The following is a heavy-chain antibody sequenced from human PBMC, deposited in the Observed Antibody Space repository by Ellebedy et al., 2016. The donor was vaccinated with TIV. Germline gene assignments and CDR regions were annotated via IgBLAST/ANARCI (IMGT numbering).Heavy chain of an antibody. Sequence: GESLKISCAASGFTFSGSPMHWVRQASGKGLEWVGRIRSKANSYATAYAASVKGRFTISRDDSTNTAYLKMNSLNTEDTAVYYCARPDWRSSGWDGDYWGQGTLVTVSS. CDR2: IRSKANSYAT. D-gene: IGHD3-9*01. CDR1: GFTFSGSP. CDR3: ARPDWRSSGWDGDY. V-gene: IGHV3-73*01. J-gene: IGHJ4*02.